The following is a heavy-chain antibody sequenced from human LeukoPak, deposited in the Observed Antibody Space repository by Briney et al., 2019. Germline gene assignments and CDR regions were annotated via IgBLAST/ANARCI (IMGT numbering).Heavy chain of an antibody. V-gene: IGHV4-34*01. CDR1: GGSFSGYY. CDR2: INHSGST. D-gene: IGHD2-2*01. CDR3: ASSRYCSSTSCYRKGYYYGMDV. Sequence: PSETLSLTCAVYGGSFSGYYWSWIRQPPGKGLEWIGEINHSGSTNYNPSLKGRVTISVDTSKNQFSLKLSSVTAADTAVYYCASSRYCSSTSCYRKGYYYGMDVWGQGTTVTVSS. J-gene: IGHJ6*02.